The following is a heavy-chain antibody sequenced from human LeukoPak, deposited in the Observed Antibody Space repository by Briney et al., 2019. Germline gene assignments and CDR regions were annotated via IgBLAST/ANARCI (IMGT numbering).Heavy chain of an antibody. CDR2: IYSGGST. CDR1: GFTVSSNY. CDR3: ARDGDCSGGSCFGDFAFDI. J-gene: IGHJ3*02. D-gene: IGHD2-15*01. V-gene: IGHV3-66*01. Sequence: PGGSLRLSCAASGFTVSSNYMSWVRQAPGKGLEWVSVIYSGGSTYYADSVKGRFTISRDNSKNTLYLQMNSLRAEDTAVYYCARDGDCSGGSCFGDFAFDIWGQGTMVTVSS.